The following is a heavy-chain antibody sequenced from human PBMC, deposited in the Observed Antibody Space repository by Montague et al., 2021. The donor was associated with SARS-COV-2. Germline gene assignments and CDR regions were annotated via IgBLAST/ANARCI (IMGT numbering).Heavy chain of an antibody. V-gene: IGHV4-31*03. J-gene: IGHJ5*02. CDR2: DYHTGRT. CDR3: ARDGHSNYNYIDP. CDR1: GRSLNSGGYY. D-gene: IGHD4-11*01. Sequence: TLSLTCTASGRSLNSGGYYWTWIRQHPGKGLEWIGYDYHTGRTYYTPSIKSRVTMSIDMSKNQFSLNLTSVTAAATALYYCARDGHSNYNYIDPWGQGTLVTVSS.